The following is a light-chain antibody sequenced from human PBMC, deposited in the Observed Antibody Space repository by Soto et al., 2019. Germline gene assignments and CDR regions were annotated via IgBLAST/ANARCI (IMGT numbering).Light chain of an antibody. CDR1: QSVSSSF. V-gene: IGKV3-20*01. CDR2: AAS. CDR3: QQYGSSPWT. J-gene: IGKJ1*01. Sequence: EIVLTQSPGTLSLSPGERATLSCRASQSVSSSFLAWFQQRPGQAPRLLIYAASARAPGIPDRFSGSGSETDFTLTISRLEPEDFAVYYCQQYGSSPWTFGQGTKVEIK.